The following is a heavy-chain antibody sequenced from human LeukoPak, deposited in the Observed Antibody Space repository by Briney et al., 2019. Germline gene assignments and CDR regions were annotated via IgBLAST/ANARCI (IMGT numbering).Heavy chain of an antibody. J-gene: IGHJ4*02. CDR3: ARRAGSYSHSYDY. CDR1: GFTFNTYG. CDR2: ISGSGGAT. Sequence: GGSLRLSCAASGFTFNTYGMSWVRQAPGRGVEWVSGISGSGGATYYADSVRGRFIISKDNSKNTLYLQMNSLRAEDTAVYYCARRAGSYSHSYDYWGQGTLVTVSS. D-gene: IGHD2-15*01. V-gene: IGHV3-23*01.